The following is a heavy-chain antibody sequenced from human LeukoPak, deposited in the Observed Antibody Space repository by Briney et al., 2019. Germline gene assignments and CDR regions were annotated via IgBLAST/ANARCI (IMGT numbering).Heavy chain of an antibody. D-gene: IGHD3-3*01. CDR1: GYTLTELS. CDR2: FDPEDGET. J-gene: IGHJ3*02. Sequence: HAASVKVSCKVSGYTLTELSMHWVRQAPGKGLEWMGGFDPEDGETIYAQKFQGRVTMTEDTSTDTAYMELSSLRSEDTAVYYCATVHYPRITIFGVAIDAFDIWGQGTMVTVSS. CDR3: ATVHYPRITIFGVAIDAFDI. V-gene: IGHV1-24*01.